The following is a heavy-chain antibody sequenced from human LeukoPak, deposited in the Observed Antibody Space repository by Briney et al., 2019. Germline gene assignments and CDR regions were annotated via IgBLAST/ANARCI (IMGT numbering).Heavy chain of an antibody. CDR2: INPNSGGS. J-gene: IGHJ4*02. CDR1: GYTFTGYY. V-gene: IGHV1-2*06. CDR3: ARSYYYDSSGYYAL. D-gene: IGHD3-22*01. Sequence: GASVKVSCKASGYTFTGYYMHWVRQAPGQGLEWMGRINPNSGGSNYAPTFQGSVTMTRDTSISTAYMELSSLRSDDTAVYYCARSYYYDSSGYYALWGQGTLVTVSS.